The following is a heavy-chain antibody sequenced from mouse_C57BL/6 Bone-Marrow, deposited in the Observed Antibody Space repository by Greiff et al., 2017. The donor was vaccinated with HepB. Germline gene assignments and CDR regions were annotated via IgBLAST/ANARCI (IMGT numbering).Heavy chain of an antibody. V-gene: IGHV7-3*01. J-gene: IGHJ2*01. CDR2: IRNKANGYTT. CDR3: ARYGTTVADY. CDR1: GFTFTDYY. D-gene: IGHD1-1*01. Sequence: EVMLVESGGGLVQPGGSLSLSCAASGFTFTDYYMSWVRQPPGKALEWLGFIRNKANGYTTEYSASVKGRCTISRDNSQSILYLQMNALRAEDSATYYCARYGTTVADYWGQGTTLTVSS.